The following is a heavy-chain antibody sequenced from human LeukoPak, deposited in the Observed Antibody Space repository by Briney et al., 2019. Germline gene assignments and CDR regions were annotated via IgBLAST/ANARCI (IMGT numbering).Heavy chain of an antibody. V-gene: IGHV3-74*01. CDR2: IKNHDTSI. D-gene: IGHD6-19*01. CDR1: GFQFNRYW. Sequence: GESLTLSCAVSGFQFNRYWMQWVRQAPGKGLVWVSRIKNHDTSIRYADSVKGRFTLSRDNAKNALYLQKNSLRAEDTALYFCARDYMAGTSFDSWGQGTLLSLSS. J-gene: IGHJ4*02. CDR3: ARDYMAGTSFDS.